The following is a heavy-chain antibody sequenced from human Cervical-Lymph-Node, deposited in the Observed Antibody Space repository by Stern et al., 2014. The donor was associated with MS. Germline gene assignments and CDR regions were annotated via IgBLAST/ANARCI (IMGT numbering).Heavy chain of an antibody. CDR1: RFTFSDYH. CDR2: ISTTGKTI. Sequence: VQLVESGGGSVKPGGSLRLSCAVSRFTFSDYHMHWIRQAPGKGLEWISYISTTGKTIYYADSVKGRFTISRDNAKNSLYLQMNSLRVEDTAVYYCVRASDPLFEYWGQGTLVTVSS. D-gene: IGHD2-21*02. J-gene: IGHJ4*02. V-gene: IGHV3-11*01. CDR3: VRASDPLFEY.